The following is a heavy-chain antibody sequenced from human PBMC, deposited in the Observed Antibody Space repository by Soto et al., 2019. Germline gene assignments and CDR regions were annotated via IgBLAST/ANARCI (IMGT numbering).Heavy chain of an antibody. V-gene: IGHV3-11*06. J-gene: IGHJ6*02. Sequence: LGGSLRLSCAASGFTFSDYYMSWVRQAPGKGLEWVSYISTSSTYTSYADSVKGRFTISRDNAKNSLYLQMDSLRAEDTAVYYCSRDLAWMRGKVGPYYYGMAVWGPVTTFTVPS. CDR2: ISTSSTYT. CDR1: GFTFSDYY. CDR3: SRDLAWMRGKVGPYYYGMAV. D-gene: IGHD1-26*01.